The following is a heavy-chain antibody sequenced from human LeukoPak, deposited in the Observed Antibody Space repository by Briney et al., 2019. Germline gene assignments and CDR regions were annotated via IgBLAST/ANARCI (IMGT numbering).Heavy chain of an antibody. V-gene: IGHV3-30*03. CDR2: ISYDGSNK. CDR3: ATGGTKTATGRMGY. CDR1: GFTFSNYG. J-gene: IGHJ4*02. Sequence: PGTSLRLSCAASGFTFSNYGMHCVRQAPGKGREWVAVISYDGSNKNYADSVEGRFTISRDNSKNTYLQMNSLRPEDTAVYYCATGGTKTATGRMGYWGQGTLVTVSS. D-gene: IGHD1-1*01.